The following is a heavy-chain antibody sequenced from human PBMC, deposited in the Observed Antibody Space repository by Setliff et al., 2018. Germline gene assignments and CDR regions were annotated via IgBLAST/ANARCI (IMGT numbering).Heavy chain of an antibody. D-gene: IGHD5-18*01. Sequence: SVKVSCKASGGTFSNYGVSWVRQAPGQGLEWMGGTIPLFGTTDYAQKFHGRVTIITDESTSTAYMELSSLTSDDTAVYYCAREGVDTGSSTDYRYYMDVWGQGTTVTVSS. J-gene: IGHJ6*03. CDR2: TIPLFGTT. CDR1: GGTFSNYG. V-gene: IGHV1-69*05. CDR3: AREGVDTGSSTDYRYYMDV.